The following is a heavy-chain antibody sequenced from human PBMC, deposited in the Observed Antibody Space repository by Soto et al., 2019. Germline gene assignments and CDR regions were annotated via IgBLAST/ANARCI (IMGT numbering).Heavy chain of an antibody. J-gene: IGHJ5*02. D-gene: IGHD2-21*01. CDR2: ISYDGSNK. CDR1: GFTFSIYA. V-gene: IGHV3-30-3*01. CDR3: AREYSDGWFDP. Sequence: QVQLVESGGGVVQPGRSLRLSCAASGFTFSIYAMHWVRQAPGKGLEWVAVISYDGSNKYYADSVKGRFTISRDNSKNTVYLQMNSLRAEDSAVYYCAREYSDGWFDPWGQGTLVTV.